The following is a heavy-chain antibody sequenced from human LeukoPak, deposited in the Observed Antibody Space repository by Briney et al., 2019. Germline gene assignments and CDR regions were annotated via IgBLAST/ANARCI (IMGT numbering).Heavy chain of an antibody. Sequence: ASVKVSCKASGYTFTSYYMHWVRQAPAQGLEWMGIINPSGGSTSYAQKFQGRVTMTRDTSTSTVYMELSSLRSEDTAVYYCARDPLYSSSSRGGYYYYGMDDWGQGTTVTVSS. CDR1: GYTFTSYY. D-gene: IGHD6-6*01. CDR3: ARDPLYSSSSRGGYYYYGMDD. J-gene: IGHJ6*02. CDR2: INPSGGST. V-gene: IGHV1-46*01.